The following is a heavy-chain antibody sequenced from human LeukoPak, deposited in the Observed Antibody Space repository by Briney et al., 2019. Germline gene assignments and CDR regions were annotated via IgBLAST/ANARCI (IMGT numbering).Heavy chain of an antibody. V-gene: IGHV3-74*01. CDR1: GFTFSGYW. CDR3: AKDVGKWESLHFFDY. J-gene: IGHJ4*02. D-gene: IGHD1-26*01. CDR2: INTDGSGT. Sequence: GGSLRLSCAASGFTFSGYWMHWVRQAPGKGLVWVSHINTDGSGTSYADSVKGRFTISRDDSRNTLYLQMNSLRGDDTAVYYCAKDVGKWESLHFFDYWGQGTLVTVSS.